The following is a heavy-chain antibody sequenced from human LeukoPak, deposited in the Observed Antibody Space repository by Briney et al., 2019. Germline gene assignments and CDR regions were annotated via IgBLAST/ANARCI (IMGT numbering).Heavy chain of an antibody. Sequence: SVKVSCKASGGTFSSYAISWVRQAPGQGLEWMGGIIPIFGTANYAQKFQGRVTITADESTSTAYMELSSLRSEDTAVYYCARDFKIGSGSEGVDYWGQGTLVTVSS. J-gene: IGHJ4*02. V-gene: IGHV1-69*13. D-gene: IGHD3-10*01. CDR3: ARDFKIGSGSEGVDY. CDR1: GGTFSSYA. CDR2: IIPIFGTA.